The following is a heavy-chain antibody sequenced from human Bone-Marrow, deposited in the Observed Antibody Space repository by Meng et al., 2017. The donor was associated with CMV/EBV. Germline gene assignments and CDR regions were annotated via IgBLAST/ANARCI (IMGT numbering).Heavy chain of an antibody. CDR1: GYTFTGYY. CDR2: INPSGGST. Sequence: ASVKVSCKASGYTFTGYYMHWVRQAPGQGLEWMGIINPSGGSTSYAQKFQGRVTMTRDTSTSTVYMELSSLRSEDTAVYYCARDRVMIVQKFSFDYWGPGTLVTVAS. CDR3: ARDRVMIVQKFSFDY. D-gene: IGHD3-22*01. V-gene: IGHV1-46*01. J-gene: IGHJ4*02.